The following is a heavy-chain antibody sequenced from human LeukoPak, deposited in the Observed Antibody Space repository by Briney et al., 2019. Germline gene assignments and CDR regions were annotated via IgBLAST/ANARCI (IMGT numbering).Heavy chain of an antibody. CDR2: IYHSGST. D-gene: IGHD1-26*01. J-gene: IGHJ6*03. Sequence: SETLSLTCTVSGYSISSGYYWGWIRQPPGKGLEWIGSIYHSGSTYYNPSLKSRVTISVDTSKNQFSLKLSSVTAADTAVYYCARDGVGATNYMDVWGKGTTVTVSS. V-gene: IGHV4-38-2*02. CDR3: ARDGVGATNYMDV. CDR1: GYSISSGYY.